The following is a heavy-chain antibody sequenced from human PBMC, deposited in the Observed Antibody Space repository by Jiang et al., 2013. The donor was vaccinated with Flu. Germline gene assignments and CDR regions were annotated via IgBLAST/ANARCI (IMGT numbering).Heavy chain of an antibody. CDR3: AREGNYYDSSGYYYRLFDY. D-gene: IGHD3-22*01. Sequence: GPGLVKPSQTLSLTCTVSGGSISSGDYYWSWIRQPPGKGLEWIGYIYYSGSTYYNPSLKSRVTISVDTSKNQFSLKLSSVTAADTAVYYCAREGNYYDSSGYYYRLFDYWGQGTLVTVSS. J-gene: IGHJ4*02. V-gene: IGHV4-30-4*01. CDR1: GGSISSGDYY. CDR2: IYYSGST.